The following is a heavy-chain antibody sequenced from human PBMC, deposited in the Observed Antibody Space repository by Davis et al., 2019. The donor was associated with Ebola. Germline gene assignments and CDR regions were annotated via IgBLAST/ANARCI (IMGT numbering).Heavy chain of an antibody. CDR1: GFTFSSYA. Sequence: GESLKISCAASGFTFSSYAMHWVRQAPGKALEWVAVISYYGSNKYYADSVKGRFTISRDTSKNTLYLQMNSLRAEDTAVYYCARPGVTADLGVYYGMDVSGQGTTVTVSS. J-gene: IGHJ6*02. D-gene: IGHD2-21*02. CDR3: ARPGVTADLGVYYGMDV. CDR2: ISYYGSNK. V-gene: IGHV3-30-3*01.